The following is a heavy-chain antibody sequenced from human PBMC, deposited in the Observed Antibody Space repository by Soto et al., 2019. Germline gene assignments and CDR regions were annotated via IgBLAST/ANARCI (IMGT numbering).Heavy chain of an antibody. CDR3: ARSPVVASIDYYGMDV. D-gene: IGHD5-12*01. J-gene: IGHJ6*02. V-gene: IGHV5-51*01. Sequence: GESLKISCKGSGYIFTNYWIGWVRQMPGRGLEWMGIIHPRDSDTKYNPSFQDQVTISADKSIITAYLHWSGLKASDTALYFCARSPVVASIDYYGMDVWGQGTTVTVSS. CDR2: IHPRDSDT. CDR1: GYIFTNYW.